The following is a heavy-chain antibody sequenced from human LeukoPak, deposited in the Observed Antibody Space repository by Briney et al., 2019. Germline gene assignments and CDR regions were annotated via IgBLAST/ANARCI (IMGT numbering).Heavy chain of an antibody. CDR3: AHRRGGFGELFRPYYFDY. CDR2: IYWDDDK. J-gene: IGHJ4*02. V-gene: IGHV2-5*02. D-gene: IGHD3-10*01. Sequence: SGPTLVNPTQTLTLTCTFSGFSLSTSGVGVGWIRQPPGKALEWLALIYWDDDKRYSPSLKSRLTITKDTSKNQVVLTMTNMDPVDTATYYCAHRRGGFGELFRPYYFDYWGQGTLVTVSS. CDR1: GFSLSTSGVG.